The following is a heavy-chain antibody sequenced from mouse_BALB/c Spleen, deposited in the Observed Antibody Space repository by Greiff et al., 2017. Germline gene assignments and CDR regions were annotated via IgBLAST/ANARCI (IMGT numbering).Heavy chain of an antibody. V-gene: IGHV7-3*02. CDR1: GFTFTDYY. J-gene: IGHJ1*01. CDR2: IRNKANGYTT. Sequence: EVKLMESGGGLVQPGVSLRLSCATSGFTFTDYYMSWVRQPPGKALEWLGFIRNKANGYTTEYSASVKGRFTISRDNSQSILYLQMNTLRAEDSATYYCARDMGLLRPHWYFDVWGAGTTVTVSS. D-gene: IGHD1-2*01. CDR3: ARDMGLLRPHWYFDV.